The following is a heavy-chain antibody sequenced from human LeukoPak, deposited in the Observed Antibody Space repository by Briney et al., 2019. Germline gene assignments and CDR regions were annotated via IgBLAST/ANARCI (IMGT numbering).Heavy chain of an antibody. CDR1: GGSISTYY. CDR3: AREGSATARPFVSNDY. V-gene: IGHV4-4*07. CDR2: IHTGGNS. D-gene: IGHD6-6*01. J-gene: IGHJ4*02. Sequence: SETLSLTCTVSGGSISTYYWSWIRQPAGKGLEWIGRIHTGGNSDYNPSLKSRVTMSVDTSKNQFSLKVRSVTAADTAVYYCAREGSATARPFVSNDYWGQGTLVTVSS.